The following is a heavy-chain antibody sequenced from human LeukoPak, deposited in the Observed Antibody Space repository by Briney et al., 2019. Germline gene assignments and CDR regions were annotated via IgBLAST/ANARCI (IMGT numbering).Heavy chain of an antibody. J-gene: IGHJ4*02. V-gene: IGHV4-4*07. D-gene: IGHD4-17*01. CDR3: ARDNHDYGDYALDY. Sequence: PSETLSLTCTVYGGSISSYYWSWIRQPAGEGLEWIGRINSGGSTNYNPSLNSRVTMSVDTSKNQFSLRLTSVTAADTAVYYCARDNHDYGDYALDYWGQGTLVTVSS. CDR2: INSGGST. CDR1: GGSISSYY.